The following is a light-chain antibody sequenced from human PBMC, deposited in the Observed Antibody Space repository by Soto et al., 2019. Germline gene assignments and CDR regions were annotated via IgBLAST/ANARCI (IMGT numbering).Light chain of an antibody. J-gene: IGLJ2*01. CDR3: CSYASNTVV. V-gene: IGLV2-23*01. CDR2: EDS. Sequence: QSVLTQPASVSGSPGQSITISCTGTSSDVGNYNLVSWYQQHPGKAPKLMIYEDSKRPSGVSNRFSGSKSGNTASLTISGLQAEDEADYYCCSYASNTVVFGGGTKLTVL. CDR1: SSDVGNYNL.